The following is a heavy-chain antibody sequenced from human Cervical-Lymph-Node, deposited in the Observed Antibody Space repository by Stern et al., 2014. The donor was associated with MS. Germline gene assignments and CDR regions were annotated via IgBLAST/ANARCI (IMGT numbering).Heavy chain of an antibody. D-gene: IGHD6-13*01. CDR2: IWYDVSNS. V-gene: IGHV3-33*01. Sequence: VQLVESGGGVVQPGRSLRFSCAASGFSFSRYAMHWVRQAPGQGLEWVALIWYDVSNSYYADSVTGRCTISRDNFKNTLYLQMNSLRAEDTAVYYCASAYSSSHYYFDYWGQGTLVTGSS. J-gene: IGHJ4*02. CDR1: GFSFSRYA. CDR3: ASAYSSSHYYFDY.